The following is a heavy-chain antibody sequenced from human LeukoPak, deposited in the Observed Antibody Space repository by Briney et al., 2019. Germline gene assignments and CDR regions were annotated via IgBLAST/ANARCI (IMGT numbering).Heavy chain of an antibody. CDR3: AKGPPSWSGYYHFDY. D-gene: IGHD3-3*01. J-gene: IGHJ4*02. V-gene: IGHV3-21*04. CDR1: GFTFNNYA. CDR2: ISRDSSHI. Sequence: GGSLRLSCAASGFTFNNYAMYWVRQAPGKGLEWVSTISRDSSHIYYADSVKGRFTISRDNSKNTLYLQVNSLRAEDTAVYYCAKGPPSWSGYYHFDYWGQGTLVTVSS.